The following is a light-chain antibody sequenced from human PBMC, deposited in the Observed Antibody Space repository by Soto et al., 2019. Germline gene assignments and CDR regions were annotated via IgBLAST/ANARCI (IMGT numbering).Light chain of an antibody. Sequence: IVLTQSPGIPSLSPGERATLSCRASQSVTSNALAWYQQKTAQAPRLLVYGASNRATGLPDRFSGSGSGTDFSLTISRLEPEDFAFYFCQQYNVGSPVTFGGGTNLEI. CDR2: GAS. V-gene: IGKV3-20*01. CDR1: QSVTSNA. J-gene: IGKJ4*01. CDR3: QQYNVGSPVT.